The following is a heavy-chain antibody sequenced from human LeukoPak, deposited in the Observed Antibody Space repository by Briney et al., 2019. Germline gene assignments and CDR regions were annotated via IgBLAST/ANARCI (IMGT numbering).Heavy chain of an antibody. V-gene: IGHV1-69*05. D-gene: IGHD2-15*01. CDR1: GGTFSSYS. CDR3: AREPAGGLHPLGYFDL. J-gene: IGHJ2*01. CDR2: IIPIFGTA. Sequence: SVKVSCKASGGTFSSYSISWVRQAPGQGLEWMGGIIPIFGTANYAQKFQGRVTITTDESTSTAYMELSSLRSDDTAVYYCAREPAGGLHPLGYFDLWGRGTLVTVSS.